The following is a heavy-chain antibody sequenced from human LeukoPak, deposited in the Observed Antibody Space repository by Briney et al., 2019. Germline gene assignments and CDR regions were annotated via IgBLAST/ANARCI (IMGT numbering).Heavy chain of an antibody. CDR1: GFTFSDYY. V-gene: IGHV3-7*01. J-gene: IGHJ4*02. CDR2: IKQDSSEK. D-gene: IGHD6-13*01. CDR3: AREGVSISSYSSSWYSN. Sequence: GGSLRLSCAASGFTFSDYYMNWIRQAPGKGLEWVANIKQDSSEKYYVDSVKGRFTISRDNAKNSLYLQMNSLRAEDTAVYYCAREGVSISSYSSSWYSNWGQGTLVTVSS.